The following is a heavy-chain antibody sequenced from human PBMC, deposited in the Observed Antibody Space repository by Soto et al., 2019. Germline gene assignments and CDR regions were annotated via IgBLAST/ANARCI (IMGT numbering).Heavy chain of an antibody. CDR3: ATTDIVVVPAAIRGYYYYGIDF. D-gene: IGHD2-2*02. V-gene: IGHV1-69*01. J-gene: IGHJ6*02. Sequence: QVQLVQSGAEVKKPGSSVKVSCKASGGTFSSYAISWVRQAPGQGLEWMGGIIPIFGTANYAQKFQGRVTMTADESTSTAYMELISRRSDDTAVYYCATTDIVVVPAAIRGYYYYGIDFWGQGSTVTVS. CDR2: IIPIFGTA. CDR1: GGTFSSYA.